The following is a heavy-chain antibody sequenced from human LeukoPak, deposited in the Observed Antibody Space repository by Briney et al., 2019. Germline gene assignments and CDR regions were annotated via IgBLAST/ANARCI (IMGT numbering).Heavy chain of an antibody. CDR3: ATKRMYRNFDYYYYYMDV. CDR1: GGTFSSYA. CDR2: IIPIFGTA. J-gene: IGHJ6*03. Sequence: SVKVSCKASGGTFSSYAISWVRQAPGQGLEWMGGIIPIFGTANYAQKFQGRVTITADESTSTAYMELSSLRSEDTAVYYCATKRMYRNFDYYYYYMDVWGKGTTVTVSS. V-gene: IGHV1-69*13. D-gene: IGHD4-11*01.